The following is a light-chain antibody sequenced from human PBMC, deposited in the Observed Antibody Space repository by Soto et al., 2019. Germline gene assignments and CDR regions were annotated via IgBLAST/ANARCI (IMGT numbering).Light chain of an antibody. J-gene: IGKJ1*01. Sequence: EVLMTQSPATLSVSLGERATLSCRASQSVSGKLAWYQQKPGQAPRLLIYGASTRAAGIPDRFSGSGSGTDFTLTISSLQSEDFAVYYCHQYNFWPTFGQGTKVDIK. CDR1: QSVSGK. CDR2: GAS. CDR3: HQYNFWPT. V-gene: IGKV3D-15*01.